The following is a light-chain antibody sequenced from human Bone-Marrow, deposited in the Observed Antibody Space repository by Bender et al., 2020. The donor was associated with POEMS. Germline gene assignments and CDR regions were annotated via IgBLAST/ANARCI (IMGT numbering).Light chain of an antibody. J-gene: IGLJ3*02. V-gene: IGLV1-44*01. CDR1: SSNLGAHA. CDR3: AVWDDSLNGWV. CDR2: SSH. Sequence: QSVLTQPPSASGTPGQRVLISCSGGSSNLGAHAVNWYQHLPGTAPKLLIYSSHRRPSEVPDRFSGSRSGTSASLAISGLQSEDEADYYCAVWDDSLNGWVFGGGTKLTVL.